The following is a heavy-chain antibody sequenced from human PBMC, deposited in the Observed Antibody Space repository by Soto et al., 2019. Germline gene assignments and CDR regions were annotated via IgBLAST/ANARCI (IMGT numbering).Heavy chain of an antibody. J-gene: IGHJ4*02. Sequence: QVQLQESGPGLVKPSGTLSLTCAVSGGSISSSNWWSWVRQPPGKGLEWVSFIYYDGSDQYYADSVKGRFTISRDNSKNTLYLQMNSLRAEDTAVYYCARDRVHDYGDHLPDCWGQGTLVTVSS. D-gene: IGHD4-17*01. CDR3: ARDRVHDYGDHLPDC. V-gene: IGHV3-33*08. CDR2: IYYDGSDQ. CDR1: GGSISSSNW.